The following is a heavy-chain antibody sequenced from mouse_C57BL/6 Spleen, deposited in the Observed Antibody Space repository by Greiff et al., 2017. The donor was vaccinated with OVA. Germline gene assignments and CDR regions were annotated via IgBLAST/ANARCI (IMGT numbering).Heavy chain of an antibody. D-gene: IGHD2-2*01. CDR1: GYTFTGYW. Sequence: QVHLQQSGAELMKPGASVTLSCKATGYTFTGYWIEWVKQRPVHGLEWIGEILPGTGSTAYNEKFKGKATFTADTSSNTAYMHLRSLTTEDSAIKYCARRGGYDGFAYWGQGTLVTVAA. CDR3: ARRGGYDGFAY. CDR2: ILPGTGST. V-gene: IGHV1-9*01. J-gene: IGHJ3*01.